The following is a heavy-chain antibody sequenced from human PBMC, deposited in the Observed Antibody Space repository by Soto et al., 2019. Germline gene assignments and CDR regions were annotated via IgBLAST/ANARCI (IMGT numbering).Heavy chain of an antibody. Sequence: QVQLVQSGAEVKKPGSSVKVSCKAPGGTFSSYAISWVRQAPGQGLEWMGGIIPIFGTANYAQKFQGRVTITAEESTSTGYMELSSLRSEDTAVYYFARRGGGAGSSRPNWFDPWGQGTLVTVSS. CDR2: IIPIFGTA. V-gene: IGHV1-69*01. CDR3: ARRGGGAGSSRPNWFDP. J-gene: IGHJ5*02. D-gene: IGHD2-15*01. CDR1: GGTFSSYA.